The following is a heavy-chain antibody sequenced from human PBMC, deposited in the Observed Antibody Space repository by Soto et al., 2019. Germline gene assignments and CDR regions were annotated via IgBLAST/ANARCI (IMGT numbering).Heavy chain of an antibody. V-gene: IGHV3-23*01. D-gene: IGHD3-16*01. CDR1: GFSLSTYG. CDR2: VSGGSGTT. CDR3: ARDARNADYDY. J-gene: IGHJ4*02. Sequence: EVQLLESGGGLVQPGGSLRLSCTASGFSLSTYGVTWVRQAPGKGLEWVSGVSGGSGTTHYADSVKGRFTISRDNAKNSLYLQMDSLRDEDTALYYCARDARNADYDYWGQGTLVTVSS.